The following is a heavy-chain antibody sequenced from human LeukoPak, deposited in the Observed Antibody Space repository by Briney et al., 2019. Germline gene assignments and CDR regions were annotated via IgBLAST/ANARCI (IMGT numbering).Heavy chain of an antibody. CDR2: IYYSGST. J-gene: IGHJ4*02. CDR1: GASISSSTYY. V-gene: IGHV4-39*01. D-gene: IGHD6-13*01. CDR3: ARYVPGPQQLVGYFDY. Sequence: SETLSLTCTVSGASISSSTYYWGWIRQPPGKGLEWIGSIYYSGSTYYNPSLKSRVTISVDTSKNQFSLKLSSVTAADTAVYYCARYVPGPQQLVGYFDYWGQGTLVTVSS.